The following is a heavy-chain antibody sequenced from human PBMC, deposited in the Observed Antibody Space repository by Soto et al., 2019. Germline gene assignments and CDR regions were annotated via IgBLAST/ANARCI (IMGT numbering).Heavy chain of an antibody. J-gene: IGHJ4*02. D-gene: IGHD2-15*01. Sequence: GGSLRLSCASSGFTFSSYGMHWVRQAPGKGLEWVAVISYDGSNKYYADSVKGRFTISRDNSKNTLYLQMNSLRAEDTAVYYCAKDAQGYCSGYYAPFDYWGQGTLVTVSS. CDR2: ISYDGSNK. CDR1: GFTFSSYG. CDR3: AKDAQGYCSGYYAPFDY. V-gene: IGHV3-30*18.